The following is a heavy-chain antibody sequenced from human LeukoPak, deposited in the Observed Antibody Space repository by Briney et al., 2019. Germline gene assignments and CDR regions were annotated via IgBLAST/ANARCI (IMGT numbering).Heavy chain of an antibody. V-gene: IGHV4-59*06. J-gene: IGHJ4*01. Sequence: WETLSLTCTVSGGSIRSYYWSWIRQPPGKGLEWIGYIYYSGSTYYNPSLKSRVTISVDTSKNQFSLKLSSVTAADTAVYYCARGVRWLQLSYFDYWGQGTLVTVSS. D-gene: IGHD5-24*01. CDR3: ARGVRWLQLSYFDY. CDR1: GGSIRSYY. CDR2: IYYSGST.